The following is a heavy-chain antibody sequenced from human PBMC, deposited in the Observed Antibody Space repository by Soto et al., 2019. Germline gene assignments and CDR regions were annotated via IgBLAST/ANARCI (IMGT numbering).Heavy chain of an antibody. J-gene: IGHJ6*02. CDR2: INAGNGNT. V-gene: IGHV1-3*01. CDR1: GYTFTIYA. CDR3: ARGPLLWGDV. D-gene: IGHD3-10*01. Sequence: ASVKVACKASGYTFTIYAMHWVRQDPGQRLEWMGWINAGNGNTKYSQKFQGRVTITRDTSASTAYMELSSLRSEDTAVYYCARGPLLWGDVWGQGTTVTVSS.